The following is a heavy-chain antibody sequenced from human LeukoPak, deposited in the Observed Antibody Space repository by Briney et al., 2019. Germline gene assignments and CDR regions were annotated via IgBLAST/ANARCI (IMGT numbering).Heavy chain of an antibody. D-gene: IGHD3-10*01. J-gene: IGHJ3*02. Sequence: GGTLRLSCAPSVVTFRSYSMNWGPEGPREGLWWGSSICSSMNSIYYADSVRGRFTISGDNAKNSLYLQMNSPRAEDTAVYYCARESKWFGELCAFDIWGQGTMVTVSS. CDR3: ARESKWFGELCAFDI. V-gene: IGHV3-21*01. CDR2: ICSSMNSI. CDR1: VVTFRSYS.